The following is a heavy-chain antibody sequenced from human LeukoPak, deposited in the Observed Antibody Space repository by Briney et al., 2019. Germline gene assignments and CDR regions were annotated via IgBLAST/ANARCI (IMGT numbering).Heavy chain of an antibody. V-gene: IGHV3-53*01. D-gene: IGHD5-18*01. CDR3: IYGYTLDF. CDR2: IYSGGST. J-gene: IGHJ4*02. CDR1: GFTVSSTY. Sequence: PGGSLRLSCAASGFTVSSTYMNWVRQAPGKGLEWVSVIYSGGSTNYADSVKGRFTISRDNSKNTLYLQMNSLRAEDTAVYYCIYGYTLDFWGQGTLVTVPS.